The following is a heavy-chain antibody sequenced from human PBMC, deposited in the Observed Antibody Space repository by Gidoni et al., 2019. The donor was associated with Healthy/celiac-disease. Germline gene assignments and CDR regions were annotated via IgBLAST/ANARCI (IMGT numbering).Heavy chain of an antibody. Sequence: EVQLLESGGGLVQPGGSLRLSCAASGFTFSSYAMSWVRQAPGKGLEWVSAISGSGGSTYYADSVKGRFTISRDNSNNTLYLQMNSLRAEDTAVYYCAKDRRPYIVVVVASHGMDVWGQGTTVTVSS. CDR3: AKDRRPYIVVVVASHGMDV. CDR2: ISGSGGST. D-gene: IGHD2-15*01. CDR1: GFTFSSYA. J-gene: IGHJ6*02. V-gene: IGHV3-23*01.